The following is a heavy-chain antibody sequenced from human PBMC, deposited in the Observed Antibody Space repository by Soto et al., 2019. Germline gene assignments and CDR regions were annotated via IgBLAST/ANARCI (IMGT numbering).Heavy chain of an antibody. Sequence: GGSLRLSCAASEFTLSGYGMHWVRQAPGKGLEWVAVISYDGNNKYYADSVKDRFTISRDISKNTLYLQMNSLRAEDTAAFYCAKGYYYDSSGYYPLDPWGQGTLVTVSS. D-gene: IGHD3-22*01. CDR1: EFTLSGYG. CDR2: ISYDGNNK. J-gene: IGHJ5*02. CDR3: AKGYYYDSSGYYPLDP. V-gene: IGHV3-30*18.